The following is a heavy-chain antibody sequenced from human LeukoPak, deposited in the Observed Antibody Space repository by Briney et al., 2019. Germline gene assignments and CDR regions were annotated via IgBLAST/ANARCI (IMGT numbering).Heavy chain of an antibody. Sequence: SETLSLTCTVSGGSISSYYWSWIRQPPGKGQEWIGYIYYSGSTNYNPSLKSRVTISVDTSKNQFSLKLSSVTAADTAVYYCASHDYGDDYYYYYMNVWGKGTTVTVSS. V-gene: IGHV4-59*01. CDR2: IYYSGST. CDR3: ASHDYGDDYYYYYMNV. CDR1: GGSISSYY. J-gene: IGHJ6*03. D-gene: IGHD4-17*01.